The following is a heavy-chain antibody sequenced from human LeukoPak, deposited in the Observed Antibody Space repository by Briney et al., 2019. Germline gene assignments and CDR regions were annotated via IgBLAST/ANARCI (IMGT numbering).Heavy chain of an antibody. CDR2: IKSDGSST. J-gene: IGHJ4*02. Sequence: GGSLRLSCAASGFAFSTYWMHWVRQAPGKGLVWVSHIKSDGSSTTYADSVKGRFTISGDNAKNTLYLQMNSLRADDTAVYYCARDRGYTQDYWGQGTLVTVSS. V-gene: IGHV3-74*01. D-gene: IGHD5-12*01. CDR1: GFAFSTYW. CDR3: ARDRGYTQDY.